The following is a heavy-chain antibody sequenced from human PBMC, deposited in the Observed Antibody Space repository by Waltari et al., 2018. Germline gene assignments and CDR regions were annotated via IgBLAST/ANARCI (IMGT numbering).Heavy chain of an antibody. D-gene: IGHD4-17*01. Sequence: EVQLVESGGGLVQPGGSLRLSCAASGFTFSNHWMNWVRQVPGKGLVWVSRIKRDGSITGYADFAKGRFTISRDNAKNTVDLQMNSRGPEDTAVYYCARDGERGGDYDYWGQGTLVTVSS. CDR2: IKRDGSIT. J-gene: IGHJ4*02. CDR1: GFTFSNHW. V-gene: IGHV3-74*01. CDR3: ARDGERGGDYDY.